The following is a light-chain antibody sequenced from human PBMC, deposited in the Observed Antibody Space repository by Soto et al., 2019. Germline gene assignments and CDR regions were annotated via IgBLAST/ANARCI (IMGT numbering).Light chain of an antibody. J-gene: IGKJ1*01. Sequence: EIVMTQSPATLSVSPGERTTLSCRASQSVSTNLAWYQQKPGQAPRLLIYGASTRATGVPARFSGSGSGTEFTLTISSLQSEDFAVHYCQQYNNWPPVTFVQGTKVEIK. CDR3: QQYNNWPPVT. V-gene: IGKV3-15*01. CDR1: QSVSTN. CDR2: GAS.